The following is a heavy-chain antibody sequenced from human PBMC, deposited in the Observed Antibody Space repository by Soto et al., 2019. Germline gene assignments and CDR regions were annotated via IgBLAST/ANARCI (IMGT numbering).Heavy chain of an antibody. V-gene: IGHV3-23*01. CDR2: ITGSGDRT. CDR3: AKGLGSGSYAASDS. Sequence: HPGGSLRLSCAASGFTFSNYALSWVRQAPGKGLEWVSAITGSGDRTYYADSVKGRLTISRDNSKNTLSLQMNSLRAEDTAVYYCAKGLGSGSYAASDSWGQGTLVTVSS. J-gene: IGHJ5*01. D-gene: IGHD1-26*01. CDR1: GFTFSNYA.